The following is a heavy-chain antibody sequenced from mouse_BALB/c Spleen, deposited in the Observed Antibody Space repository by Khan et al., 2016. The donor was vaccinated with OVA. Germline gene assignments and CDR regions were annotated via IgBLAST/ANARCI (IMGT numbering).Heavy chain of an antibody. V-gene: IGHV2-6-5*01. J-gene: IGHJ4*01. CDR2: IWGGGTT. CDR3: AKLLWSHYYAMDY. D-gene: IGHD1-1*02. Sequence: QVQLKESGPGLVAPSQSLSITCTVSGFSLTDYGVGWIRQPPGKGLEWLGVIWGGGTTYYNSALKSRLSISKDNSKSQAFLKMNSLQTADTAMYYCAKLLWSHYYAMDYWGQGTSVTVSS. CDR1: GFSLTDYG.